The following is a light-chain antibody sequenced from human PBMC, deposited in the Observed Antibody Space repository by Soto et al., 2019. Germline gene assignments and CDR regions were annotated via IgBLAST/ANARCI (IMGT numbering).Light chain of an antibody. V-gene: IGKV1-5*03. Sequence: DIQMTQSPSTLSGSVGDRVTITCRASQSISSWLAWYQQKPGKAPKLLIYKASTLKSGVPSRFSGSGSGRKFTLTTSSLQPDDVATYYCQHQDNYSESFGQGTKVELK. CDR2: KAS. CDR3: QHQDNYSES. CDR1: QSISSW. J-gene: IGKJ1*01.